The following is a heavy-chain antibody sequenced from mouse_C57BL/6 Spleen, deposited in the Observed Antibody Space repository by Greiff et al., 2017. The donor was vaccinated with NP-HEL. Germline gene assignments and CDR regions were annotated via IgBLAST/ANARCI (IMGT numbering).Heavy chain of an antibody. CDR3: ARNYGSSYYFDY. CDR1: GFTFSSYG. D-gene: IGHD1-1*01. Sequence: VKVVDSGGDLVKPGGSLKLSCAASGFTFSSYGMSWVRQTPDKRLEWVATISSGGSYTYYPDSVKGRFTISRDNAKNTLYLQMSSLKSEDTAMYYCARNYGSSYYFDYWGQGTTLTVSS. CDR2: ISSGGSYT. J-gene: IGHJ2*01. V-gene: IGHV5-6*02.